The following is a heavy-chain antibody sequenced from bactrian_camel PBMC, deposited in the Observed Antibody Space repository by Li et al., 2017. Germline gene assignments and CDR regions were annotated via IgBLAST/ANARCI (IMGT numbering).Heavy chain of an antibody. Sequence: HVQLVESGGGLVQPGGSLRLSCAASGFTFSSYYMSWVRQAPGKGLEWVSSIHRDGRQTYYADSVQGRFTISRDNAKNTVALQMNSLKSEDAALYYCATPAEGNRISQYNYCGQGTQVTVS. V-gene: IGHV3-2*01. CDR2: IHRDGRQT. J-gene: IGHJ4*01. CDR1: GFTFSSYY. CDR3: ATPAEGNRISQYNY. D-gene: IGHD6*01.